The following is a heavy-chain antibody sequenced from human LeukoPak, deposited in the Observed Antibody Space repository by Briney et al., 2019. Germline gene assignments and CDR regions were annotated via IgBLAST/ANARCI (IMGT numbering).Heavy chain of an antibody. V-gene: IGHV1-46*01. CDR3: ARGSCSGGSCYGMDV. CDR1: GYTFTRYY. D-gene: IGHD2-15*01. CDR2: INPSGGST. J-gene: IGHJ6*02. Sequence: ASVKVSCKASGYTFTRYYMHWVRQAPGQGLEWMGIINPSGGSTSYAQKFQGRVTMTRDTSTSTVYMELSSLRSEDTAVYYCARGSCSGGSCYGMDVWGQGTTATVSS.